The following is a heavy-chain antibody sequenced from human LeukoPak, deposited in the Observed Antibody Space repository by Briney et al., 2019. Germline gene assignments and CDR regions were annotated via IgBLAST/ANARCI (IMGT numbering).Heavy chain of an antibody. CDR1: GFTFRNFG. V-gene: IGHV3-30*02. D-gene: IGHD3-22*01. CDR3: VRGPARGYYDGSGYDFDY. J-gene: IGHJ4*02. Sequence: GGSLRLSCAPSGFTFRNFGMHWVRQSPGKGLEWVTFIDDDGINFYYVNSVKGRFTVSRDNSKNTLHLQMNSLESEDTAVYYCVRGPARGYYDGSGYDFDYWGQGTLVTVSS. CDR2: IDDDGINF.